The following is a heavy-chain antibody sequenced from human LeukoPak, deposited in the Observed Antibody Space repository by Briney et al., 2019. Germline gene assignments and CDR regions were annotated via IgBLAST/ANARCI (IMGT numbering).Heavy chain of an antibody. CDR1: GYSFPNYG. CDR2: ISTNTGNP. D-gene: IGHD2-15*01. CDR3: ARKSVAATPRDIVYQYSYMDV. V-gene: IGHV7-4-1*02. Sequence: ASVKVSCKASGYSFPNYGINWVRQAPGQGLEWMGWISTNTGNPTYAQGFTGRFVFSLDTSVSTAYLQISSLKAEDTAVYYCARKSVAATPRDIVYQYSYMDVWGKGTTVTVSS. J-gene: IGHJ6*03.